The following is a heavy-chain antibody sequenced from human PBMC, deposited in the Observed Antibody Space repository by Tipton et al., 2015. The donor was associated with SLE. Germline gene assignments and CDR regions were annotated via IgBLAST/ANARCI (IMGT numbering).Heavy chain of an antibody. CDR3: ARNPGLGAALDSCFDP. D-gene: IGHD3-3*01. V-gene: IGHV4-39*07. CDR2: IYYSGST. CDR1: GGSISSSSYY. Sequence: VKPSETLSLTCTVSGGSISSSSYYWGWIRQPPGKGLEWIGNIYYSGSTDYNPSLKSRVTISVDTSENQFSLNLHSVTAADTAVYFCARNPGLGAALDSCFDPWGQGILVTVSS. J-gene: IGHJ5*02.